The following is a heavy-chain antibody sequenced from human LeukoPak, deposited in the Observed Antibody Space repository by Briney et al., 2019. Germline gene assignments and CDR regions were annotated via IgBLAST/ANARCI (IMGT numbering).Heavy chain of an antibody. V-gene: IGHV3-23*01. D-gene: IGHD6-6*01. CDR3: AKDKEAARPPRWFDP. Sequence: GGSLRLSCAASGFTFSSYAMSWVRQAPGKGLEWVSAISGSGGSTYYADSVKGRFTISRDNSRNTLYLQMNSLRAEDTAVYYCAKDKEAARPPRWFDPWGQGTLVTVSS. CDR2: ISGSGGST. J-gene: IGHJ5*02. CDR1: GFTFSSYA.